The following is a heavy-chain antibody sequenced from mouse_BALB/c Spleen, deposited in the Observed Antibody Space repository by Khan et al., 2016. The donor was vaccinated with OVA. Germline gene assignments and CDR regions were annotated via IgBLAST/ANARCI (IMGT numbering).Heavy chain of an antibody. J-gene: IGHJ4*01. V-gene: IGHV2-6-7*01. CDR2: IWGDGST. D-gene: IGHD2-10*01. CDR3: ARAYDGNYREAMDY. Sequence: QVRLQQSGPGLVAPSQSLSITCTVSGFSLTGYGVNWVRQPPGKGLEWLGMIWGDGSTDYNSALKSRLSISKDNSKSQVFLKMNSLQTDDTARYXWARAYDGNYREAMDYWGQGTSVTVSS. CDR1: GFSLTGYG.